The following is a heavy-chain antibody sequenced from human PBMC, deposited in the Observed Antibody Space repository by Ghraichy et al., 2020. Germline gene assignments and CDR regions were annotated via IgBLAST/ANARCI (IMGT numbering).Heavy chain of an antibody. J-gene: IGHJ4*02. CDR3: ARDRRQHGRLWGGYNLDY. V-gene: IGHV1-69*13. D-gene: IGHD3-3*01. CDR1: GGTFSSYA. Sequence: SVKVSCKASGGTFSSYAISWVRQAPGQGLEWMGGIIPIFGTANYAQKFQGRVTITADESTSTAYMELSSLRSEDTAVYYCARDRRQHGRLWGGYNLDYWGQGTLVTVSS. CDR2: IIPIFGTA.